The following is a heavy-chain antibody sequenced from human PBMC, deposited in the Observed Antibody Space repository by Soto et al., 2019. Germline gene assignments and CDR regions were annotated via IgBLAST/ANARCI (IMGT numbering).Heavy chain of an antibody. Sequence: VKVSCKVSGYTLTELSMHWVRQAPGKGLEWMGGFDPEDGETIYAQKFQGRVTMTEDTSTDTAYMELSSLRSEDTAVYYCATGPGDYYDSSGYSYFDYWGQGTLVTVSS. D-gene: IGHD3-22*01. V-gene: IGHV1-24*01. J-gene: IGHJ4*02. CDR2: FDPEDGET. CDR3: ATGPGDYYDSSGYSYFDY. CDR1: GYTLTELS.